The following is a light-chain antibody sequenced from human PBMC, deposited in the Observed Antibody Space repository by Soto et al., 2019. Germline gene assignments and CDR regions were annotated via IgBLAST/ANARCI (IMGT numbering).Light chain of an antibody. CDR3: CSYAGSSAYV. Sequence: QSVLTQPRSVSGSAGQAVTISCTGTSSDVGGYNHVSWYQQNPGEAPKVMIFDVSKRPSGVPDRFSGSKSGNTASLTISGLQAEDEADYYCCSYAGSSAYVFGAGTKVTVL. CDR1: SSDVGGYNH. J-gene: IGLJ1*01. V-gene: IGLV2-11*01. CDR2: DVS.